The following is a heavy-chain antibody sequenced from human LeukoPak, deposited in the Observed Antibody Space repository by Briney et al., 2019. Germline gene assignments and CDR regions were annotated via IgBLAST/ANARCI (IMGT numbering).Heavy chain of an antibody. J-gene: IGHJ3*02. V-gene: IGHV5-51*01. CDR2: IYPSDSDT. D-gene: IGHD4-23*01. Sequence: GESPKISCKGFGYTFTTYWIAWVRQMPGKGPECMGIIYPSDSDTRYSPSFQGQVTNSVDKYISTAYLQWTNLRASDTAMYYCAKSQNPGKGNDAFDIRGQGKLVTVSS. CDR3: AKSQNPGKGNDAFDI. CDR1: GYTFTTYW.